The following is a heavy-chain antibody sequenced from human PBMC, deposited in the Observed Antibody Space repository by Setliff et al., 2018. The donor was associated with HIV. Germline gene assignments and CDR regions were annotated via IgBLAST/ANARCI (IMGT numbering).Heavy chain of an antibody. D-gene: IGHD3-10*01. CDR1: GGSFSGHY. Sequence: PSETLSLTCAVYGGSFSGHYWSWIRQPPGKGLEWIVETDHIVGKTNHNPSLKSRVTISVATSKNQFSLKLSSVTAADTAVDYCATYADRESTRFDPWGQGILVTAPQ. J-gene: IGHJ5*02. V-gene: IGHV4-34*01. CDR3: ATYADRESTRFDP. CDR2: TDHIVGKT.